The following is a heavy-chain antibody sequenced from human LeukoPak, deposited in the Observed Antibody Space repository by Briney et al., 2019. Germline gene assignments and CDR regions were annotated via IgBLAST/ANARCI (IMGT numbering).Heavy chain of an antibody. Sequence: GGSLRLSCAASGFTFSSYWMSWVRQAPGKGLEWVANIKQDGSEKYYVDSVKGRFTVSRDNAKNSLYLQMNSLRAEDTAVYYCARDHKKQWLPSQDYYYMDVWGKGTTVTVSS. CDR1: GFTFSSYW. D-gene: IGHD6-19*01. V-gene: IGHV3-7*01. CDR2: IKQDGSEK. J-gene: IGHJ6*03. CDR3: ARDHKKQWLPSQDYYYMDV.